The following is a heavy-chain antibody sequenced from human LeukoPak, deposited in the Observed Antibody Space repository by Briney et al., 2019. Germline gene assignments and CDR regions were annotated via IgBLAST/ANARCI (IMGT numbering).Heavy chain of an antibody. D-gene: IGHD3-10*01. CDR3: ASSRFGELHY. CDR1: GGSISSGRYY. J-gene: IGHJ4*02. CDR2: IFTSGST. Sequence: KTSETLSLTCTVSGGSISSGRYYWNWIRQPAGKGLEWIGHIFTSGSTNYNPSLKSRVTISVDTSKNQFSLKLSSVTAADTAVYYCASSRFGELHYWGQGTLVTVSS. V-gene: IGHV4-61*09.